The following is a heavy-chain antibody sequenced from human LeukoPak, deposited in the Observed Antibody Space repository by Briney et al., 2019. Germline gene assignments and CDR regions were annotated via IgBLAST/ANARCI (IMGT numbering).Heavy chain of an antibody. CDR3: ARAYCSGGSCYPSGFDY. J-gene: IGHJ4*02. Sequence: SETLSLTCAVYGGSFRGYYRSWIRQPPGKGLEWIGEINHSGSTNYNPSLKSRVTISVDTSKNQFSLKLSSVTAADTAVYYCARAYCSGGSCYPSGFDYWGQGTLVTVSS. V-gene: IGHV4-34*01. CDR1: GGSFRGYY. CDR2: INHSGST. D-gene: IGHD2-15*01.